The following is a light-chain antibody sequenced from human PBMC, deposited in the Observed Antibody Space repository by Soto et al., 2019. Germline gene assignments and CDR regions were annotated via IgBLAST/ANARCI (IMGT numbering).Light chain of an antibody. CDR3: QDYGTSAPWT. J-gene: IGKJ1*01. CDR2: RGS. CDR1: QNIRGNE. Sequence: EVVLTQSPGTLSLSPGERATLSCRASQNIRGNELAWYQQKPGQAPRLLIYRGSSRATGIPDRFSGRGSGTDFTLTISRLEPDDFAVYYCQDYGTSAPWTFGQGPNVEIK. V-gene: IGKV3-20*01.